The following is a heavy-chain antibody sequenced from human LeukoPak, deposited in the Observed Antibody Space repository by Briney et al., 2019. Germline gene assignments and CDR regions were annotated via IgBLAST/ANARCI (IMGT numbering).Heavy chain of an antibody. J-gene: IGHJ4*02. Sequence: ASVKVSCKASGYTFTSYYMHWVRQAPGQGLEWMGIINPSGGSTSYAQKFQGRVTMTRDTSTSTVYMELSRLRSEDTAVYYCARSSPYSSSWYGGGFDYWGQGTLVTVSS. CDR3: ARSSPYSSSWYGGGFDY. D-gene: IGHD6-13*01. CDR2: INPSGGST. CDR1: GYTFTSYY. V-gene: IGHV1-46*01.